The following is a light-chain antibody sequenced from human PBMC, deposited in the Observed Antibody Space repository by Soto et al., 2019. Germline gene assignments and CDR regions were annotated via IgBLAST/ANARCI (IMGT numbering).Light chain of an antibody. V-gene: IGLV1-40*01. CDR1: SSNIGAGYD. J-gene: IGLJ2*01. CDR2: GNS. Sequence: QSVLTQPPSVSGAPGQRVTISCTGSSSNIGAGYDVHWYQQLPGTAPKLLIYGNSNRPSGVPDRFSGSKSGPSASLAITGLQAEDEADYYCQSYDSSLRGSVVFGGGTELTVL. CDR3: QSYDSSLRGSVV.